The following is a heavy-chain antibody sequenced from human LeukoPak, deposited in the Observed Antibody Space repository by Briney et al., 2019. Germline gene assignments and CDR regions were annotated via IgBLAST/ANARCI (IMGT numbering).Heavy chain of an antibody. CDR2: FSGGSGTT. CDR3: ARWDGYGDY. Sequence: AGGSLRLSCEAAGFSLNTYGITWVRQAPGKGLEWVSGFSGGSGTTHYRDSVKGRFTISRDNSKNTVFLQMDSLRAEDTAVYYCARWDGYGDYWGQGTPVTVSS. CDR1: GFSLNTYG. J-gene: IGHJ4*02. V-gene: IGHV3-23*01. D-gene: IGHD5-24*01.